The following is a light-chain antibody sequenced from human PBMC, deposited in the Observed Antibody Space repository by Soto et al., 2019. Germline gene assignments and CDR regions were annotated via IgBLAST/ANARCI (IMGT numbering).Light chain of an antibody. CDR2: AAS. CDR3: QQYNSYTWT. Sequence: DIEMTQSPSTLSAAGGDAVTVTCRASQSVSGWLAWYQQKPGEAPRLLIYAASSLQSGVPSRFSGSGSGTEFTLTISSLQPDDFATYYCQQYNSYTWTFGQGTKVDIK. V-gene: IGKV1-5*01. J-gene: IGKJ1*01. CDR1: QSVSGW.